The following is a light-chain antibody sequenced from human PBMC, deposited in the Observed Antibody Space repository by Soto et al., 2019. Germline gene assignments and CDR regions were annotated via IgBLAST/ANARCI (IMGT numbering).Light chain of an antibody. Sequence: SYELTQPPSVSVAPGKTARIICGGNNIGSKSVHWYQQKPGQAPVLVIYYDSDRPSGIPERFSGSNFGNTATLTISRVEAGDEADYYCQVWDSGSAHVVFGGGTKLTVL. CDR2: YDS. J-gene: IGLJ2*01. V-gene: IGLV3-21*04. CDR3: QVWDSGSAHVV. CDR1: NIGSKS.